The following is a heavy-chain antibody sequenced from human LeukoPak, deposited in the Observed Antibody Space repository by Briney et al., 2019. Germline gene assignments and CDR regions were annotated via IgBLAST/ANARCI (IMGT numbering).Heavy chain of an antibody. D-gene: IGHD2-15*01. J-gene: IGHJ4*02. Sequence: SETLSLTCTVSGGSISTSSTTTYYWGWIRQAPGKGLEWIGGVFYRGTTYYSPSLMGRVTIFVDRSRNQFSLKLTSVTAADTSVYYCASSGDREYCSGGSCYFDYWGQGTLVTVSS. CDR3: ASSGDREYCSGGSCYFDY. V-gene: IGHV4-39*01. CDR2: VFYRGTT. CDR1: GGSISTSSTTTYY.